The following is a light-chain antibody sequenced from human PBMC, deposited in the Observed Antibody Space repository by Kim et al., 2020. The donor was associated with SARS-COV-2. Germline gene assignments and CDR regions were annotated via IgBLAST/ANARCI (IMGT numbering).Light chain of an antibody. V-gene: IGKV3-15*01. CDR1: GDVNSS. CDR3: QQYDKWPPAYT. J-gene: IGKJ2*01. Sequence: GARDPLSQRASGDVNSSLAWYQQKPSQAPRLLIYAASTRATGIPVRFSGGGSETEFTLTISSLLSEDSAVYYCQQYDKWPPAYTFGQGTKLEI. CDR2: AAS.